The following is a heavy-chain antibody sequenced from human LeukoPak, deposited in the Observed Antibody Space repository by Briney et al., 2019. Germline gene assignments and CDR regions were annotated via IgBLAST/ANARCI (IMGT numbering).Heavy chain of an antibody. Sequence: GASVKVSCKASGYSFTSYGISWVRQAPGQGLEWMGWISPYDGNTNYAQKLQGRVTMTTDTSTSTAYMELRSLRSDDTAAYYCARAPYSKNGYGYWGQGTLVTVSS. D-gene: IGHD4-11*01. CDR3: ARAPYSKNGYGY. CDR1: GYSFTSYG. CDR2: ISPYDGNT. J-gene: IGHJ4*02. V-gene: IGHV1-18*01.